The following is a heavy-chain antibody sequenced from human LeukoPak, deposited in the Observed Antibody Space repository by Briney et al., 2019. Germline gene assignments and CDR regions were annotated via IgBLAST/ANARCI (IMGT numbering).Heavy chain of an antibody. Sequence: PSQTLSLTCAVSGGSISSGGYSWSRIRQPPGKGLEWIGYIYHSGSTYYNPSLKSRVTISVDRSKNQFSLKLSSVTAADTAVYYCARAYYYDSSGYYYFDYWGQGTLVTVSS. CDR2: IYHSGST. V-gene: IGHV4-30-2*01. J-gene: IGHJ4*02. D-gene: IGHD3-22*01. CDR1: GGSISSGGYS. CDR3: ARAYYYDSSGYYYFDY.